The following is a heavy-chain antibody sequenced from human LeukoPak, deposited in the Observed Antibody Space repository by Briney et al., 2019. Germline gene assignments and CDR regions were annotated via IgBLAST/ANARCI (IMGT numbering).Heavy chain of an antibody. D-gene: IGHD4-17*01. CDR1: GYTFTSYD. CDR3: AIFHGDTDSYFDY. Sequence: GASVKVSCKASGYTFTSYDINWVRQATGQGLEWMGWMNPNSGNTGYAQKFQGRVTMTRNTSISTAYMELSSLRSDDTAVYYCAIFHGDTDSYFDYWGQGTLVTVSS. J-gene: IGHJ4*02. CDR2: MNPNSGNT. V-gene: IGHV1-8*01.